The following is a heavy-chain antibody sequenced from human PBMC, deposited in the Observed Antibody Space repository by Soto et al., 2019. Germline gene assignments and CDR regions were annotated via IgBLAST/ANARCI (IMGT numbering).Heavy chain of an antibody. J-gene: IGHJ5*02. CDR2: IYNSGST. CDR3: ARDPAP. V-gene: IGHV4-31*03. Sequence: QVQLQESGPGLVKASQTLSLTCTVSGGSISSGGYYWSWIRQHPGKGLEWIGYIYNSGSTYYNPSLKSRGTTSADTSENQFPLQLSSVTAAGTAVYYCARDPAPWGQGTLVTVSS. CDR1: GGSISSGGYY.